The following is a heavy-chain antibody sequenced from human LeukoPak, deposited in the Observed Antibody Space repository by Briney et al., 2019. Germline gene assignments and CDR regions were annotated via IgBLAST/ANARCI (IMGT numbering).Heavy chain of an antibody. CDR1: GFTFSSYA. CDR2: ISYDGSNK. J-gene: IGHJ4*02. V-gene: IGHV3-30*18. CDR3: AKESYYYIDY. Sequence: GGSLRLSCAASGFTFSSYAMSWVRQAPGKGLEWVAVISYDGSNKYYADSVKGRFTISRDNSKNTLYLQMNSLRAEDTAVYYCAKESYYYIDYWGQGTLVTVSS. D-gene: IGHD1-26*01.